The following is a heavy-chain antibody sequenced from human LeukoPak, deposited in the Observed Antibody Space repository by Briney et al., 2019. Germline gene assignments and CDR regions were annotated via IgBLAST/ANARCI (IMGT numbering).Heavy chain of an antibody. D-gene: IGHD1-7*01. Sequence: SETLSLTCTVSGGSISSSSYYWGWIRQPPGRGLEWIGSIYYSGTTYYNPSLKSRVTISVDTSKNQFSLKLSSVTAADTAVYYCARDLSLTGTLLEDTYYFDYWGQGTLVTVSS. CDR2: IYYSGTT. J-gene: IGHJ4*02. V-gene: IGHV4-39*07. CDR1: GGSISSSSYY. CDR3: ARDLSLTGTLLEDTYYFDY.